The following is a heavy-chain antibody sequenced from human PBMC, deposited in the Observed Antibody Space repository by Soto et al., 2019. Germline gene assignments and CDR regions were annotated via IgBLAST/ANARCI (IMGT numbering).Heavy chain of an antibody. J-gene: IGHJ4*02. Sequence: EVQLVQSGAEVKKPGESLKISCKGSGYSFTSYWIGWVRQMPGKGLEWMGIIYPGDSDTRYSPSFQGQVTISADKSISTAYLQWTSLKASDTAMYYCARQTAYYYYSSGPFDYWGQGTLVTVSS. CDR3: ARQTAYYYYSSGPFDY. V-gene: IGHV5-51*01. D-gene: IGHD3-22*01. CDR2: IYPGDSDT. CDR1: GYSFTSYW.